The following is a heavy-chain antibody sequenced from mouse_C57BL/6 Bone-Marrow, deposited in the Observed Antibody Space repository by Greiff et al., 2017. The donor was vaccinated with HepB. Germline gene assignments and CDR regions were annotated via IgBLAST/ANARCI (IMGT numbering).Heavy chain of an antibody. Sequence: EVNVVESGGGLVQPGGSLKLSCAASGFTFSDYGMAWVRQAPRKGPEWVAFISNLAYSIYYADTVTGRFTISRENAKNTLYLEMSSLRSEDTAMYSCASDEGGYEGYAMDYWGQGTSVTVSS. V-gene: IGHV5-15*01. CDR1: GFTFSDYG. CDR3: ASDEGGYEGYAMDY. CDR2: ISNLAYSI. J-gene: IGHJ4*01. D-gene: IGHD2-2*01.